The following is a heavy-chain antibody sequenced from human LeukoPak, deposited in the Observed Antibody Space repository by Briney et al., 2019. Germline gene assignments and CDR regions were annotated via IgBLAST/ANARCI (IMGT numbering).Heavy chain of an antibody. CDR2: IIPIFGTA. V-gene: IGHV1-69*05. CDR1: GGTFSSYA. J-gene: IGHJ4*02. D-gene: IGHD4-17*01. CDR3: VYGDYLYYFDY. Sequence: ASVKVSCKASGGTFSSYAISWVRQAPGQGLEWMGGIIPIFGTANYAQKFQGRVTITTDESTSTAYMELSSLRSEDTAVYYCVYGDYLYYFDYWGREPWSPSPQ.